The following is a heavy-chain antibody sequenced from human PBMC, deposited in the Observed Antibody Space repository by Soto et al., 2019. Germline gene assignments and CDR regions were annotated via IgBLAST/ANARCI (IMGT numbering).Heavy chain of an antibody. CDR2: IWYDGSNK. CDR3: ARDCAWLFDS. J-gene: IGHJ4*02. V-gene: IGHV3-33*01. CDR1: GFTYSSYG. D-gene: IGHD5-12*01. Sequence: QVQLVESGGGVVQPGRSLRLSCAVSGFTYSSYGMHWVRQAPGKGLEWVAVIWYDGSNKYYADSVKGRFIISRDDSKNTLSLRMSSLRAEDTGVYYCARDCAWLFDSWGQGSLVTVSS.